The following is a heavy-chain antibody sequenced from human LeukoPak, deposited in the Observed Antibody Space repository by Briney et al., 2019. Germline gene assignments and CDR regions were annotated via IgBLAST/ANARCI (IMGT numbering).Heavy chain of an antibody. CDR3: ASWHCSSTSCYFDY. CDR2: INHNSGGT. Sequence: GASVKVSCKASGYTFTGYYMHWVRQAPGQGLEWMGWINHNSGGTNYAQKFQGRVTMTRDTSISTAYMELSRLRSDDTAVYYCASWHCSSTSCYFDYWGQGTLVTVSS. J-gene: IGHJ4*02. CDR1: GYTFTGYY. D-gene: IGHD2-2*01. V-gene: IGHV1-2*02.